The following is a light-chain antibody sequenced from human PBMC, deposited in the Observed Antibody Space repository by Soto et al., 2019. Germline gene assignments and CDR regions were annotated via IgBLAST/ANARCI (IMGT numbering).Light chain of an antibody. CDR3: QQYGDSLT. CDR2: GAS. CDR1: QSVDSY. V-gene: IGKV3-20*01. J-gene: IGKJ4*01. Sequence: ETVLTQSPGTLSLSPGYRATLSCRASQSVDSYLAWYQQKPGQAPSLLIYGASSRATGIPDRFSGSGSGTDFTLTSSRLEPEDFAVYYCQQYGDSLTFGGGTPVEIK.